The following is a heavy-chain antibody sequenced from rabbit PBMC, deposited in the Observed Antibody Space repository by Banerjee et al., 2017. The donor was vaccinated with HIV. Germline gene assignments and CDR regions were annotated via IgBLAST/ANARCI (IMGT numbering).Heavy chain of an antibody. J-gene: IGHJ3*01. Sequence: QEQLVESGGGLVKPGASLTLTCTASGFSFSSSYWICWVRQAPGKGLELIACIYAGSNGNTYYANWAKGRFTISKTSSTTVTLQMTSLTAADTATYFCARGAGIHYADLWGQGTLVTVS. CDR2: IYAGSNGNT. V-gene: IGHV1S45*01. D-gene: IGHD4-2*01. CDR3: ARGAGIHYADL. CDR1: GFSFSSSYW.